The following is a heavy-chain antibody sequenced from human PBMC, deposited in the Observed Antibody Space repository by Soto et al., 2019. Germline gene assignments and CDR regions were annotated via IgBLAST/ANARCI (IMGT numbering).Heavy chain of an antibody. CDR1: GYTFTSYD. Sequence: PSVKVSCKASGYTFTSYDINLVRQATGQGLEWMGWMNPNSGNTGYAQKFQGRVTMTRNTSISTAYMELSSLRSEDTAVYYCARADSITIFGVVIRYGMDVWGQGTTVTVS. CDR2: MNPNSGNT. J-gene: IGHJ6*02. D-gene: IGHD3-3*01. V-gene: IGHV1-8*01. CDR3: ARADSITIFGVVIRYGMDV.